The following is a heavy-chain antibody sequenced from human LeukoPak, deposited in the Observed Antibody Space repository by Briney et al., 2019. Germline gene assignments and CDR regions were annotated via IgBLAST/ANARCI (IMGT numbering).Heavy chain of an antibody. Sequence: PSETLSLTCTVSGGSIRSYYWSWIRQPPGKGLEWIGYIYYSGSTNYNPSLKSRVTISVDTSKKRFSLKLSSVTAADTAVYYCARVREGRGYYYYMDVWGKGTTVTVSS. CDR1: GGSIRSYY. CDR2: IYYSGST. J-gene: IGHJ6*03. D-gene: IGHD1-26*01. CDR3: ARVREGRGYYYYMDV. V-gene: IGHV4-59*01.